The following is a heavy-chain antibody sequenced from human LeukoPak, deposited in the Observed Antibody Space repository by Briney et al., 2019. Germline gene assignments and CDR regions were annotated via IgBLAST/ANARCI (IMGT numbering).Heavy chain of an antibody. CDR3: ARDPYYDFWSGYLFDY. J-gene: IGHJ4*02. V-gene: IGHV1-69*05. CDR2: IIPSGGST. CDR1: GGTFSSYA. D-gene: IGHD3-3*01. Sequence: GSSVKVSCKASGGTFSSYAISWVRQAPGQGLEWMGGIIPSGGSTSYAQKFQGRVTMTRDTSTSTVYMELSSLRSEDTAVYYCARDPYYDFWSGYLFDYWGQGTLVTVSS.